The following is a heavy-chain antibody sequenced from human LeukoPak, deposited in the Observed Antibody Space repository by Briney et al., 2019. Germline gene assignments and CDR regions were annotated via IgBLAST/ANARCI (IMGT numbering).Heavy chain of an antibody. CDR1: GDSVSSNSAA. V-gene: IGHV6-1*01. CDR2: TYYRSKWYN. CDR3: ARGIARIVVVPAANSVDY. D-gene: IGHD2-2*01. Sequence: SQTLSLTCAISGDSVSSNSAAWNWIRQSPSRGLEWLGRTYYRSKWYNDYAVSVKSRITINPDTSKNQFSLQLNSVTPEDTAVYYCARGIARIVVVPAANSVDYWGQGTLVTVSS. J-gene: IGHJ4*02.